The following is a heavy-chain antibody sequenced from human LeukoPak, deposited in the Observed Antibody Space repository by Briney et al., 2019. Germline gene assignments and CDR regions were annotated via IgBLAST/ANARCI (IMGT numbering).Heavy chain of an antibody. V-gene: IGHV4-31*03. CDR2: IYYSGST. CDR3: ARARANYDYVWGSYRHDFDY. D-gene: IGHD3-16*02. CDR1: GGSIISGGYY. J-gene: IGHJ4*02. Sequence: SETLSLTCTVSGGSIISGGYYWSWIRQHPGKGLEWIGYIYYSGSTNYNPSLKSRLTISADTSKNQFSLKLSSVTAADTAVYYCARARANYDYVWGSYRHDFDYWGQGTLVTVSS.